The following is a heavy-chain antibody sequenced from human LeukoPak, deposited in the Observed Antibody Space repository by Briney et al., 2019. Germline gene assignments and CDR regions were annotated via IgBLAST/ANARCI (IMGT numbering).Heavy chain of an antibody. V-gene: IGHV3-7*03. J-gene: IGHJ4*02. Sequence: GGSLRLSCAASGFTFSGYWMSWVRQTPEKGLEWVANMKQDGSVKYYVDSMKGRFTISRDNAKNSLYLQMSGLRAEDTAVYFCARIGYSSSSFDYWGQGVLVTVYS. CDR1: GFTFSGYW. CDR3: ARIGYSSSSFDY. D-gene: IGHD6-6*01. CDR2: MKQDGSVK.